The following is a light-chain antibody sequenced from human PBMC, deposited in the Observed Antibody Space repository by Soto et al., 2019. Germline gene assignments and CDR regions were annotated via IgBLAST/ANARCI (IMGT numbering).Light chain of an antibody. CDR3: QQYNNWPPLT. J-gene: IGKJ4*01. CDR2: GAS. Sequence: EIVMTQSPATLSVSRGERATLSCRASQSVSNNLAWYQQKPGQAPRLLFYGASTRATGIPARFSGSGSGTEFTLTISSLQSEDFAVYYCQQYNNWPPLTFGGGNKVEIK. V-gene: IGKV3-15*01. CDR1: QSVSNN.